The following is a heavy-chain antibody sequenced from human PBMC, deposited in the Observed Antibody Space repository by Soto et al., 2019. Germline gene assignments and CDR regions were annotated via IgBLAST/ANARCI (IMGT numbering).Heavy chain of an antibody. CDR1: GYTFTGYY. J-gene: IGHJ4*02. Sequence: QVQLVQSGAEVKKPGASVKVSCKASGYTFTGYYMHWVRQAPGQGLEWMGWINPNSGGTNYAQKLQGRVNMTRDTSISTAYMELRRLRSDDTAVYYCARGDSYGSFDYWGQGTLVTVSS. V-gene: IGHV1-2*02. CDR2: INPNSGGT. D-gene: IGHD5-18*01. CDR3: ARGDSYGSFDY.